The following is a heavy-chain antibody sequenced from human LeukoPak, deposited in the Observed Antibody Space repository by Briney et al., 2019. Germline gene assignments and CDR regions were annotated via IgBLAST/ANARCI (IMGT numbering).Heavy chain of an antibody. CDR2: ISWNSGSI. J-gene: IGHJ4*02. Sequence: PGRSLRLSCAASGFTFDDYAMHWVRQAPGKGLEWVSGISWNSGSIGYADSVKGRFTISRDNAKNSLYLQMNSLRAEDTALYYCAKALGYRSGGSCYAYYFDYWGQGTLVTVSS. D-gene: IGHD2-15*01. V-gene: IGHV3-9*01. CDR3: AKALGYRSGGSCYAYYFDY. CDR1: GFTFDDYA.